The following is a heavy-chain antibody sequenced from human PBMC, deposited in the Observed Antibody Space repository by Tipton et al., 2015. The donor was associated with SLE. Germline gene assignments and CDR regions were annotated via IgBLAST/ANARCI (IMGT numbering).Heavy chain of an antibody. V-gene: IGHV4-31*03. J-gene: IGHJ4*02. CDR3: AKYFYDATGYQSVDS. D-gene: IGHD3-22*01. Sequence: TLSLTCTVSGGSVSSGGYYWSWIRQHPGKGLEWIGYIYNSGGTDYSPSLKSRVTISADTSKNQFSLKLSSVTAADTAVYYCAKYFYDATGYQSVDSWGQGALVTVSS. CDR1: GGSVSSGGYY. CDR2: IYNSGGT.